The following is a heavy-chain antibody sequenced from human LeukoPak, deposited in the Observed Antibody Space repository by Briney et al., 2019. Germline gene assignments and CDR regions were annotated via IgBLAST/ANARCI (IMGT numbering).Heavy chain of an antibody. CDR2: IKEDGSEE. J-gene: IGHJ3*01. Sequence: GGSLRLSCAASGFSFSNHWMSWVRQAPGKGLEWVANIKEDGSEEYYVDSVKGRFSISRDNAKNSLYLQMNSLRAEDTAVYYCARDWLAGNPYHAFDLWGKGTMVTVSS. D-gene: IGHD3-22*01. V-gene: IGHV3-7*01. CDR1: GFSFSNHW. CDR3: ARDWLAGNPYHAFDL.